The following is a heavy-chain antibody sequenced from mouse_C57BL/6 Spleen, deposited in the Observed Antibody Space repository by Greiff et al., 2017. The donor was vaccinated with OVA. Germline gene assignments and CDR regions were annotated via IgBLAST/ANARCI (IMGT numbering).Heavy chain of an antibody. J-gene: IGHJ2*01. CDR2: IDPSDSYT. CDR3: ARRDYDYLYFDD. CDR1: GYTFTSYW. Sequence: QVQLQQPGAELVMPGASVKLSCKASGYTFTSYWMHWVKQRPGQGLEWIGEIDPSDSYTNYNQKFKGKSTLTVDKSSSTAYMQLSSLTSEDSAVYYCARRDYDYLYFDDWGQGTTLTVSS. D-gene: IGHD2-4*01. V-gene: IGHV1-69*01.